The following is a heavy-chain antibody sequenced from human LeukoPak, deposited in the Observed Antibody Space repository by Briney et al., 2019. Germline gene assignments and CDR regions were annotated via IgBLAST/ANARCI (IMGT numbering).Heavy chain of an antibody. J-gene: IGHJ4*02. V-gene: IGHV3-23*01. CDR1: GFNFNNYA. CDR3: TNCARAGGYCYYDY. CDR2: ISGSGDAT. Sequence: GGSLRLSCAASGFNFNNYAMSWVRQAPGKGLEWVSAISGSGDATYYADSVKGRLTISRDNSKNTLYLQLNSLSAEDTAVYYCTNCARAGGYCYYDYWGQGTLVTVSS. D-gene: IGHD2-21*02.